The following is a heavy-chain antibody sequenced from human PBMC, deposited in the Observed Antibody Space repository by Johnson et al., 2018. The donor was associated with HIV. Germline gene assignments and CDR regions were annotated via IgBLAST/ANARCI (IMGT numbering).Heavy chain of an antibody. J-gene: IGHJ3*02. V-gene: IGHV3-30-3*01. CDR3: ARDLTNWGVGDAFDI. Sequence: QVQLVESGGGVVQPGRSLKLSCAASGFTFSSYAMHWVRQAPGKGLDWVAAISYDGSNKYYADSVKGRFTISRDNSKNTLYLQMNSLRAEDTAVYYCARDLTNWGVGDAFDIWGQGTMVTVSS. D-gene: IGHD7-27*01. CDR2: ISYDGSNK. CDR1: GFTFSSYA.